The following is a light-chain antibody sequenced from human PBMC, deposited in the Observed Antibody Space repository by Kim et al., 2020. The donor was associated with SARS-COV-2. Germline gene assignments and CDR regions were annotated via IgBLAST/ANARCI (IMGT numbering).Light chain of an antibody. Sequence: QPVLTQSPSASASLGASVKLTCTLSSGHSTNAIAWHQQQPEKGPRYLTKVNSDGSHSKGDGIPDRFSGSSSGAERYLTISSLQSEDEADYYCQTWGTCIWVFGGGTQLTVL. CDR3: QTWGTCIWV. J-gene: IGLJ3*02. V-gene: IGLV4-69*02. CDR1: SGHSTNA. CDR2: VNSDGSH.